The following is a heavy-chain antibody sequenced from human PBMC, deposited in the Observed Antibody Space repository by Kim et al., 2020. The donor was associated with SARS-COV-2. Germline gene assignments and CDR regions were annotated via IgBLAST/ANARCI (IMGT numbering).Heavy chain of an antibody. CDR2: ISSSSSYT. V-gene: IGHV3-11*03. CDR1: GFTFSDYY. CDR3: ASLTQYYGSGSPPYFDY. Sequence: GGSLRLSCAASGFTFSDYYMSWIRQAPGKGLEWVSYISSSSSYTNYADSVKGRFTISRDNAKNSLYLQMNSLRAEDTAVYYCASLTQYYGSGSPPYFDYWGQGTLVTVSS. J-gene: IGHJ4*02. D-gene: IGHD3-10*01.